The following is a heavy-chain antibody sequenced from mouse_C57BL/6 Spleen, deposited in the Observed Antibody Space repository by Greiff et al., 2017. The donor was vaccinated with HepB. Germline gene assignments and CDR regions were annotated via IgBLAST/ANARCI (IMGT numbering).Heavy chain of an antibody. Sequence: EVNVVESGEGLVKPGGSLKLSCAASGFTFSSYAMSWVRQTPEQRLEWVAYISSGGDYIYYADTVKGRFTISRDNARNTLYLQMSSLKSEDTAMYYCTRVYYDSAWFAYWGQGTLVTVSA. D-gene: IGHD2-4*01. J-gene: IGHJ3*01. CDR3: TRVYYDSAWFAY. V-gene: IGHV5-9-1*02. CDR1: GFTFSSYA. CDR2: ISSGGDYI.